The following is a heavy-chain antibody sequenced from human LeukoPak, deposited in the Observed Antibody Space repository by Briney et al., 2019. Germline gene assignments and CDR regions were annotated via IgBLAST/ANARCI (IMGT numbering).Heavy chain of an antibody. Sequence: ASVKVSCKASGHTFTSYGISWVRQAPGQGFEWMGWISAYNGNTNYAQKFQGRVTMTTDTSTSTAYMELRSLRSDDTAVYYCARSQQLQTLYGMDVWGQGTTVTVSS. D-gene: IGHD6-13*01. J-gene: IGHJ6*02. CDR3: ARSQQLQTLYGMDV. CDR2: ISAYNGNT. CDR1: GHTFTSYG. V-gene: IGHV1-18*01.